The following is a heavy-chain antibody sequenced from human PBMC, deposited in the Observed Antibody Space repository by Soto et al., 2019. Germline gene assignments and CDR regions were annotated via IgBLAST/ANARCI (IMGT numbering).Heavy chain of an antibody. V-gene: IGHV1-69*13. J-gene: IGHJ6*02. Sequence: GASVKVSCKASGGTFSSYAISWVRQAPGQGLEWMGGIIPIFGTANYAQKFQGRVTITADESTSTAYMELSSLRSEDTAVYYCARPSVARHGAVYSYYGMDVRGQGTTVTLS. CDR3: ARPSVARHGAVYSYYGMDV. CDR2: IIPIFGTA. D-gene: IGHD3-10*01. CDR1: GGTFSSYA.